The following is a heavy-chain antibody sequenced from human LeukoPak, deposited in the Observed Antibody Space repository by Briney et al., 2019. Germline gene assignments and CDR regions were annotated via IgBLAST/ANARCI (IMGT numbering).Heavy chain of an antibody. J-gene: IGHJ3*02. CDR2: INPNSGGT. Sequence: ASVKVSCKASGYTFTGYYMHWVRQAPGQGLEWMGWINPNSGGTNYAQKFQGRVTMTRDTSISTAYMELSRLRSDDTAVYYSASGGHYYDSSGYKSDAFDIWGQGTMVTVSS. V-gene: IGHV1-2*02. CDR1: GYTFTGYY. D-gene: IGHD3-22*01. CDR3: ASGGHYYDSSGYKSDAFDI.